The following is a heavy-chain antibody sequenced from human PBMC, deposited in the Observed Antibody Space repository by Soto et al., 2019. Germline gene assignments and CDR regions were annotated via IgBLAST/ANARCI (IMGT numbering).Heavy chain of an antibody. V-gene: IGHV3-53*01. D-gene: IGHD2-2*01. CDR2: IYSDGRT. Sequence: GSLRLSCAATGFIVSASYMSWVRQAPGKGLEWVSVIYSDGRTYYADSVKGRFTISRDNSKNTLYLQMNSLSAEDTAVYYFSRGRWDIVVVPAAMPGYMDVWGKGTTVTVSS. CDR1: GFIVSASY. J-gene: IGHJ6*03. CDR3: SRGRWDIVVVPAAMPGYMDV.